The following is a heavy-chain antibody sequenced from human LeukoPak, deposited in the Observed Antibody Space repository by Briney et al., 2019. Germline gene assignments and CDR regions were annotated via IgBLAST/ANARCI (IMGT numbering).Heavy chain of an antibody. CDR3: AIEVRSGSYYGYAFDI. V-gene: IGHV4-34*01. D-gene: IGHD1-26*01. CDR2: INHSGST. Sequence: SETLSLTCAVYGGSFSSYYWSWIRQPPGKGLEWIGEINHSGSTNYNPSLKSRVTISVDTSKNQFSLKLSSVTAADTAVYYCAIEVRSGSYYGYAFDIWGQGTMVTVSS. J-gene: IGHJ3*02. CDR1: GGSFSSYY.